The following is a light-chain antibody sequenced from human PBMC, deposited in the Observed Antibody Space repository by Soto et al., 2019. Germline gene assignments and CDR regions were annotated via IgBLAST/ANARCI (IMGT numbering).Light chain of an antibody. CDR2: EVS. J-gene: IGLJ2*01. CDR3: SSYTSSSFVV. V-gene: IGLV2-14*01. Sequence: QSALTQPASVSGSPGQSITISCTGTSSDVGGYNYVSWYQQHPGKAPKLMIYEVSNRPSGVSNRFSGSKSGNTASLTISGLQDEDEDDYYCSSYTSSSFVVFGGGTKLTVL. CDR1: SSDVGGYNY.